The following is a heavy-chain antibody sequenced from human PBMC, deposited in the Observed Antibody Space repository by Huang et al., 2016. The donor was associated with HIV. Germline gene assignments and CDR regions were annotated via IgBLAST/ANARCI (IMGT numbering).Heavy chain of an antibody. Sequence: QVQLQESGPGSVKPSQTLSLTCTVSGASVSSGSYYWTWIRQPAGKELEWLGQIYTSETTNYNPSLQNRVTISVDTSKNQFSLELSSVTAADTAVYYCARDRFYSGSSYAFDVWGQGTMVTVSS. D-gene: IGHD3-10*01. J-gene: IGHJ3*01. V-gene: IGHV4-61*09. CDR1: GASVSSGSYY. CDR2: IYTSETT. CDR3: ARDRFYSGSSYAFDV.